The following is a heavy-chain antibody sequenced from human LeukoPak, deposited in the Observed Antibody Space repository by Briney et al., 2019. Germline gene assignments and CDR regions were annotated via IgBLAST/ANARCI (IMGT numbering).Heavy chain of an antibody. J-gene: IGHJ4*02. V-gene: IGHV4-34*01. Sequence: PSETLSLSCAVYGGSFSGYYWSWIPQPPGKGLDWIGEINHSGSTNYNASLKSLVTISVDTSKNQFSRKLSSVTAAVTAVYYCASSIKAAVLDYWAREPWSPSPQ. CDR3: ASSIKAAVLDY. CDR1: GGSFSGYY. CDR2: INHSGST. D-gene: IGHD6-13*01.